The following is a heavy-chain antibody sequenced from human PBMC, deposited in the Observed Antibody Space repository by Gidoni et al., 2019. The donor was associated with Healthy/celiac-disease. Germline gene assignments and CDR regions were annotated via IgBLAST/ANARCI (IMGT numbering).Heavy chain of an antibody. D-gene: IGHD2-15*01. CDR1: GFTFDSYS. J-gene: IGHJ4*02. CDR2: MSSSSSTI. CDR3: ARVLNVRSGGSCYDY. V-gene: IGHV3-48*02. Sequence: EVQLVESGGGLVQPGGSRRLSCAASGFTFDSYSMNWVRQAPGKGLEWVSYMSSSSSTIYYADSVTGRFTISRDNAKNSLYLQMNSLRDEDTAVYYCARVLNVRSGGSCYDYWGQGTLVTVSS.